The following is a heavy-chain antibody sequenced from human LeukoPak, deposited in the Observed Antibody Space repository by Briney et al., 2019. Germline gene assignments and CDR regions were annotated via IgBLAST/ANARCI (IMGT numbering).Heavy chain of an antibody. CDR2: ISYDGSNK. V-gene: IGHV3-30*18. J-gene: IGHJ4*02. CDR1: GFTFSSYG. D-gene: IGHD5-12*01. Sequence: HPGRSLRLSCAASGFTFSSYGMHWVRQAPGKGLEWVAVISYDGSNKYYADSVKGRFTIFRDNSKNTLYLQMNSLRAEDTAVYYCAKGGLKWLRFGGPSSRDYFDYWGQGTLVTVSS. CDR3: AKGGLKWLRFGGPSSRDYFDY.